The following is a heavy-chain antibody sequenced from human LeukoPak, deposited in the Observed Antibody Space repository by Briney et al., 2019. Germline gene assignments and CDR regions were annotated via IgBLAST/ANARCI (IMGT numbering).Heavy chain of an antibody. V-gene: IGHV4-61*02. CDR1: GGSISSGSYY. D-gene: IGHD5-12*01. J-gene: IGHJ2*01. CDR3: ATRDSGYDAWYFDL. CDR2: IYTSGST. Sequence: SETLSLTCTVSGGSISSGSYYWSWIRQPAGKGLEWIGRIYTSGSTNYNPSLKSRVTISVDTSKSQFSLILSSVTAADTAVYYCATRDSGYDAWYFDLWGRGTLVTVSS.